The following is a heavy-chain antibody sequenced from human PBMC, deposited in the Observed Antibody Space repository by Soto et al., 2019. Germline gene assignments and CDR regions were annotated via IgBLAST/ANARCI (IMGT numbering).Heavy chain of an antibody. J-gene: IGHJ3*02. CDR2: IYHSGST. V-gene: IGHV4-4*02. Sequence: SETLSLTCAVSGGSISSSNWWSWVRQPPGKGLEWIGEIYHSGSTNYNPSLKSRVTISVDKSKNQFSLKLSSVTAADTAVYYCARGGYYDSSGYSYYAFDIWGQGTRVT. CDR1: GGSISSSNW. D-gene: IGHD3-22*01. CDR3: ARGGYYDSSGYSYYAFDI.